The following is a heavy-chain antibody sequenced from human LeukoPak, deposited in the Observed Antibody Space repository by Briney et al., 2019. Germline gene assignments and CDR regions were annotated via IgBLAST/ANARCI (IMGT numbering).Heavy chain of an antibody. J-gene: IGHJ5*02. D-gene: IGHD3-22*01. V-gene: IGHV4-4*08. CDR2: IYTSGST. CDR3: ASGPKAYYDSSGKYNWFDP. CDR1: GGSMSNYY. Sequence: SETLSLTCTVSGGSMSNYYWSWIRQPPGKGLEWIGRIYTSGSTNYNPSLKSRVTISVDTSKNQFSLKLSSVTAADTAVYYCASGPKAYYDSSGKYNWFDPWGQGTLVTVSS.